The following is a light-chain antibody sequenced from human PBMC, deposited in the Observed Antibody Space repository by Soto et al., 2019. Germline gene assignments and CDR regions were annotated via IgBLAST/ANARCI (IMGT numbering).Light chain of an antibody. CDR3: QQYNDWPPT. V-gene: IGKV3-15*01. CDR2: GAS. Sequence: EIVMTQSPATLSVSPGERATLSCRASQSVSSNLAWYQQKPGQAPRLLIYGASTRATGIPARFSGSGSGTEFTVTISSLQSEDFAVYYCQQYNDWPPTFGQGTNVEI. CDR1: QSVSSN. J-gene: IGKJ1*01.